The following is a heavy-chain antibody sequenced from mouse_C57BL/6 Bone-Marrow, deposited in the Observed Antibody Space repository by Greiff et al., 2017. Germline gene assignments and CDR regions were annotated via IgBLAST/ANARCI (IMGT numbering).Heavy chain of an antibody. V-gene: IGHV5S21*01. CDR2: ISSGGDYT. CDR1: GFTFSSYA. CDR3: ARDLGKYYFDY. D-gene: IGHD4-1*01. Sequence: EVKLMESGEGLVKPGGSLKLSCAASGFTFSSYAMSWVRQTPEKRLEWVAYISSGGDYTYYADTVKGRFTISRDNARNTLYLQMSSLKSEDTAMYYCARDLGKYYFDYWGQGTTLTVSA. J-gene: IGHJ2*01.